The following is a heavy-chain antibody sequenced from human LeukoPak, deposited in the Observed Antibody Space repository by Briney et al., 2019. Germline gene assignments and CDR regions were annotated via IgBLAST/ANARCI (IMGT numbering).Heavy chain of an antibody. V-gene: IGHV4-34*01. J-gene: IGHJ4*02. CDR2: VSHSGST. Sequence: ETLSLTCAVYGGSFSGYYWTWIRQPPGKGLEWIGEVSHSGSTNYDPSLKSRVTISLDTSKNQFSLKMTSLTAADTAVYYCARTYCTSTSCYAPFDSWGQGTLVAVSS. CDR1: GGSFSGYY. CDR3: ARTYCTSTSCYAPFDS. D-gene: IGHD2-2*01.